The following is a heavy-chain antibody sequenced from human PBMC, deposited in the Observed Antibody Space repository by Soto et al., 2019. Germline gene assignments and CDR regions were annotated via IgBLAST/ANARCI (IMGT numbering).Heavy chain of an antibody. J-gene: IGHJ4*02. CDR3: ARVGSYFAY. CDR1: GGSISSGDYY. D-gene: IGHD3-10*01. Sequence: QVQLQESGPGLVKPSQTLSLTCTVSGGSISSGDYYWSWIRQPPGKGLEWTGYIYYSRSTSYNPSLTSRVTMSVDTSKNQDSLKLSSVPASDTAVYYCARVGSYFAYWGQGTLVTVSS. V-gene: IGHV4-30-4*01. CDR2: IYYSRST.